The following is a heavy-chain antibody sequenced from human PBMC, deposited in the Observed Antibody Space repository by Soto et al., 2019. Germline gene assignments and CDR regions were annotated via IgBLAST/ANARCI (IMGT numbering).Heavy chain of an antibody. J-gene: IGHJ6*02. CDR2: IYPGDSYT. V-gene: IGHV5-51*01. D-gene: IGHD4-17*01. CDR3: ASHTDLYGDHYYYYGMDV. Sequence: GESLKISCKGSGYTFTDYWIGWVRQLPGKGLEWMGIIYPGDSYTNYSPSFQGHVTISADKSISTAYLQWSSLKASDTAMYYCASHTDLYGDHYYYYGMDVWGQGTTVTVSS. CDR1: GYTFTDYW.